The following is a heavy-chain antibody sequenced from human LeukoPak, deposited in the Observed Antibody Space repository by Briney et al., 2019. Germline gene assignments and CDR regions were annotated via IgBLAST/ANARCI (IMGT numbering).Heavy chain of an antibody. D-gene: IGHD3-10*01. V-gene: IGHV3-21*04. CDR2: ISSSSSYI. Sequence: PGGSLRLSCAASGFTFSSYSMNWVRQAPGKGLEWVSSISSSSSYIYYADSVKGRFTISRDNAKNSLYLQMNSLRAKDTAVYYCARDRWSYYNLYYYYYGMDVWGQGTTVTVSS. J-gene: IGHJ6*02. CDR1: GFTFSSYS. CDR3: ARDRWSYYNLYYYYYGMDV.